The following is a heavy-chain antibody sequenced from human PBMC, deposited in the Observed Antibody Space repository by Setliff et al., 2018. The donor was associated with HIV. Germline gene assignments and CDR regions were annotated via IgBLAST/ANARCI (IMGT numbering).Heavy chain of an antibody. CDR1: GGTFRNYG. D-gene: IGHD2-8*01. J-gene: IGHJ5*02. V-gene: IGHV1-69*06. Sequence: SVKVSCKASGGTFRNYGISWVRQAPGQGLEWMGGIIPIFGTTNYAQKFQGRVTITADTSTNTVYMELSSLRFEDTAIYYCAREFIPVMYARQGGRFDPWGQGTLVTVSS. CDR2: IIPIFGTT. CDR3: AREFIPVMYARQGGRFDP.